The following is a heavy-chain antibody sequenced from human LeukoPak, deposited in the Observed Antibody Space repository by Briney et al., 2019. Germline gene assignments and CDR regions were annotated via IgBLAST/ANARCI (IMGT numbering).Heavy chain of an antibody. V-gene: IGHV3-74*01. Sequence: GGSLRLSCAASGFTFSSYWMHWVRQAPGKGLVWVSRINSDGSSTSYADSVKGRFPISRDNAKNTLYLQMNSLRAEDTAVYYCARGEAGRDFDYWGQGTLVTVSS. CDR3: ARGEAGRDFDY. J-gene: IGHJ4*02. CDR2: INSDGSST. D-gene: IGHD1-26*01. CDR1: GFTFSSYW.